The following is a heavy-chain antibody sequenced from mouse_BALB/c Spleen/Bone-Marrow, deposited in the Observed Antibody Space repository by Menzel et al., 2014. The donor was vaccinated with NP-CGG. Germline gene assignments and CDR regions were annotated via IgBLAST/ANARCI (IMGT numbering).Heavy chain of an antibody. CDR3: ATYYGSGWYFDV. Sequence: EVQLHQSGPELVKPGASMKISCKASGYSFTDYTMTWVKQSHGKNLEWIGLINPYNGGTGYNQKFKGKATLTVDKSSSTAYMDLRSLTSEDSAVYYCATYYGSGWYFDVWGAGTTVTVSS. J-gene: IGHJ1*01. V-gene: IGHV1-26*01. CDR2: INPYNGGT. D-gene: IGHD1-1*01. CDR1: GYSFTDYT.